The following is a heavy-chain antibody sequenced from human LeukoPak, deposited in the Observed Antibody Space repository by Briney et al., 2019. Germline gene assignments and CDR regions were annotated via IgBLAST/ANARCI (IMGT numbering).Heavy chain of an antibody. J-gene: IGHJ3*02. CDR2: ISSSSSYI. V-gene: IGHV3-21*01. CDR1: GFTFSNYN. Sequence: PGGSLRLSCAASGFTFSNYNMNWVRQAPGKGLEWVSSISSSSSYIYYADSVKGRFTISRDNAKNSLYLQMNSLRAEDTAVYYCARLAVAGAFDIWGQGTMVTVSS. CDR3: ARLAVAGAFDI. D-gene: IGHD6-19*01.